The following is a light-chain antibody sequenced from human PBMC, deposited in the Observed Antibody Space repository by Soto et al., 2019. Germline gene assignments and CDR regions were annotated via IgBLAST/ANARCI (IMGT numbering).Light chain of an antibody. Sequence: DILMTQSPSSLSASVGDRVTITCRASQRISSNLNWYQQKPGKAPKLLIYAASTLQSGVPSRFSGSGSGTDFTLTTSSLQPEDFATYYCQQLNSYPVTVGPGTKVDIK. CDR3: QQLNSYPVT. CDR2: AAS. CDR1: QRISSN. J-gene: IGKJ3*01. V-gene: IGKV1-39*01.